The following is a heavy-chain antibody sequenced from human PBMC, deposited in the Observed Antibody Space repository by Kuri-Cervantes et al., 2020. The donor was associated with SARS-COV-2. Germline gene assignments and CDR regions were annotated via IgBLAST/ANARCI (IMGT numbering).Heavy chain of an antibody. D-gene: IGHD4/OR15-4a*01. CDR2: ISYSGAT. Sequence: ESLKISCTVSGGSISRTYYYWGWIRQPPGKGLEWIGTISYSGATHYNPSLKSRVTISVDTSKNQFSLKLSSVTAADTAVYCCARHRDYGEIDYWGQGTLVTVSS. V-gene: IGHV4-39*01. CDR3: ARHRDYGEIDY. CDR1: GGSISRTYYY. J-gene: IGHJ4*02.